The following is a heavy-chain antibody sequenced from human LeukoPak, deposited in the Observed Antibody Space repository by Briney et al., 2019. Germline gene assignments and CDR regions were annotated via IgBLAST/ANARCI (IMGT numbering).Heavy chain of an antibody. J-gene: IGHJ4*02. CDR1: GFTFSNYW. V-gene: IGHV3-7*03. CDR2: IKEDGSEA. D-gene: IGHD3-10*02. Sequence: GGSLRLSCAASGFTFSNYWMSWVRQAPGKGPEWMGNIKEDGSEAYYVDSVKGRFTISRDNAQSSLYLHMHSLRVEDTAVYYCARDPYVSNFDYWGQGTLVTVSS. CDR3: ARDPYVSNFDY.